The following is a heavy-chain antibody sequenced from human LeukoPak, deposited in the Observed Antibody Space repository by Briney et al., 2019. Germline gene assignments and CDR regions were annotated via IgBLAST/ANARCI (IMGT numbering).Heavy chain of an antibody. D-gene: IGHD3-22*01. CDR3: ARDLSQYDSNGYCLGY. V-gene: IGHV4-59*01. J-gene: IGHJ4*02. Sequence: SETLSLTCTVSGGSISGYYWSWIRQPPGKGLEWIGYIYYSGSTNYNPSLKSRVTISVDTSNNQFSLKLSSVTAADTAVYYCARDLSQYDSNGYCLGYWGQGTLVTVSS. CDR1: GGSISGYY. CDR2: IYYSGST.